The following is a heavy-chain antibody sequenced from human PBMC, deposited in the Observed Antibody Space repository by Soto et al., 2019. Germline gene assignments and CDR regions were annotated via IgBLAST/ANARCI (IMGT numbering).Heavy chain of an antibody. V-gene: IGHV4-30-2*01. J-gene: IGHJ6*02. Sequence: PSETLSLTCAVSGGSIGSGGYSWSWIRQPPGKGLEWIGYIYHSGSTYYNPSLKSRVTISVDRSKNQFSLKLSSVTAADTAVYYCARYNYYDSSGYYLYGMDVWGQGTTVTVSS. CDR1: GGSIGSGGYS. D-gene: IGHD3-22*01. CDR2: IYHSGST. CDR3: ARYNYYDSSGYYLYGMDV.